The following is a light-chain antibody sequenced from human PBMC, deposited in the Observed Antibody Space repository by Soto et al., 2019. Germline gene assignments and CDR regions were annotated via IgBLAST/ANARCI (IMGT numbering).Light chain of an antibody. Sequence: DIQMTQSPSSLSASVGDRVTITCRASQSISSYLNWYQQKPGKAPKPLIYAASSLQSGVPSRFSGSGSGTDFTLTISSLQPEDFATYYCQQSYTFGPGTKVDIK. J-gene: IGKJ3*01. CDR3: QQSYT. CDR1: QSISSY. V-gene: IGKV1-39*01. CDR2: AAS.